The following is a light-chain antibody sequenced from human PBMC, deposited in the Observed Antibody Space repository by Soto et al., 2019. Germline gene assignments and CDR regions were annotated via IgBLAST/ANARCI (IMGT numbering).Light chain of an antibody. CDR2: RAS. CDR1: QHVSSN. Sequence: EIVMTQSPATLSVSPGGSATLSCRASQHVSSNFAWYRQKPGQAPTLLIYRASTRATGIPARFSGSGSGTGFTLSISSLQSEDFAVYYCLQYNTWPYTFGEGTKLEIK. J-gene: IGKJ2*01. V-gene: IGKV3-15*01. CDR3: LQYNTWPYT.